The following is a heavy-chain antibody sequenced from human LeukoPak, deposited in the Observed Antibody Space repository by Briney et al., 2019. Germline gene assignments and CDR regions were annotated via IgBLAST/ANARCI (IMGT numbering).Heavy chain of an antibody. CDR3: LIDRIDRAFDV. J-gene: IGHJ6*02. V-gene: IGHV1-69-2*01. CDR1: GYTFTDHY. Sequence: GASVKVSCKASGYTFTDHYIHWVQQAPGKGPEWMGRVDPEDGETVYAEKFQGRIAITADTSTDTAYMELTSVRVEDTAAYYCLIDRIDRAFDVWGQGTSVSISS. CDR2: VDPEDGET.